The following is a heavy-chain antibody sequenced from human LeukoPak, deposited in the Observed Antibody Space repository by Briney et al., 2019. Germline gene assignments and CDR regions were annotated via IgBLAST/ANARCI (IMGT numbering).Heavy chain of an antibody. J-gene: IGHJ4*02. CDR1: GFTVSSNY. D-gene: IGHD3-22*01. CDR3: AKDLRLTPYYDSSGYNDY. CDR2: LYSAGNT. V-gene: IGHV3-66*02. Sequence: PGGSLRLSCAASGFTVSSNYMNWVRQAPGKGLEWVSVLYSAGNTFYADSVKGRFTISRDNSKNTLYLQMNSLRPEDTAVYYCAKDLRLTPYYDSSGYNDYWGQGTLVTVSS.